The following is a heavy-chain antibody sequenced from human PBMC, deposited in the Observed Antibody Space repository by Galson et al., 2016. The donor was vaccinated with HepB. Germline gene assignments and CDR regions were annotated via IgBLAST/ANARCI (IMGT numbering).Heavy chain of an antibody. V-gene: IGHV3-20*04. Sequence: SLRLSCAVSGFSFADYGMSWVRQAPGKGLEWVSGISWTGGRTGYGDSVKGRFTISSDNAKNSLYLQMSGLTVEDTALYYCARVDGSGNYVNVQFDHWGQGTLVTVSS. CDR2: ISWTGGRT. D-gene: IGHD3-10*01. CDR1: GFSFADYG. CDR3: ARVDGSGNYVNVQFDH. J-gene: IGHJ4*02.